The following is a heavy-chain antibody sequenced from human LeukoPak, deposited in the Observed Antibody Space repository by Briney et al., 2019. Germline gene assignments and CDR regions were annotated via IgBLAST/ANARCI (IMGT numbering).Heavy chain of an antibody. Sequence: GGSLRLSCAASGFTFSSYEMNWARQAPGKGLEWVSYISSSGSTIYYADSVKGRFTISRDNAKNSLYLQMNSLRAEDTAVYYCAGRGYSSGRVDYWGQGTLVTVSS. CDR3: AGRGYSSGRVDY. D-gene: IGHD6-19*01. CDR1: GFTFSSYE. V-gene: IGHV3-48*03. J-gene: IGHJ4*02. CDR2: ISSSGSTI.